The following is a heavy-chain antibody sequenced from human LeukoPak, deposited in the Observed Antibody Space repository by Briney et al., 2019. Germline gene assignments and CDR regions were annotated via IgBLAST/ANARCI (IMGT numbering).Heavy chain of an antibody. J-gene: IGHJ4*02. Sequence: GGSLRLSCAASGFTFSNYVMNWVRKAPGKGLEWVSGISGSGDSTYYADSVKGRFTISRDNSKNTLFLQMNSLRAEDTAAYYCAKVRAPSGWFNSDYWGQGTLVTVSS. CDR1: GFTFSNYV. CDR3: AKVRAPSGWFNSDY. CDR2: ISGSGDST. D-gene: IGHD6-19*01. V-gene: IGHV3-23*01.